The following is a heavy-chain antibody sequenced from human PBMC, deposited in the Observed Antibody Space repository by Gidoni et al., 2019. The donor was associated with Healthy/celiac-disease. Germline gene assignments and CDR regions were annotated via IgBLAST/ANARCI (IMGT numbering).Heavy chain of an antibody. Sequence: QLQLQESGPGLVKPSETLSLTCTVSGGSISSSSYYWGWIRQPQGTGLEWIGSIYYSGSTYYNPSLKSRVTISVDTSKNQFSLRLSSVTAADTAVYYCARQKIPMVRGVIGWFDPWGQGTLVTVSS. CDR3: ARQKIPMVRGVIGWFDP. CDR1: GGSISSSSYY. V-gene: IGHV4-39*01. D-gene: IGHD3-10*01. J-gene: IGHJ5*02. CDR2: IYYSGST.